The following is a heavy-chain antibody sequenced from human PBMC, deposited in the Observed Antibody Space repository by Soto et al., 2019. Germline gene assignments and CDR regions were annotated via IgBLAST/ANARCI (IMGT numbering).Heavy chain of an antibody. Sequence: QVQLVQSGAEVKKPGASVKVSCKASGYTFTSYAMNWVRQAPGQRLEWMGWINAGNGNTKYSQKFQGRVTITRDTSPSTAYMELRSLRSEDTAVYYCARSVGAALSDYWGQGTLVTVSS. D-gene: IGHD1-26*01. CDR3: ARSVGAALSDY. CDR1: GYTFTSYA. CDR2: INAGNGNT. J-gene: IGHJ4*02. V-gene: IGHV1-3*01.